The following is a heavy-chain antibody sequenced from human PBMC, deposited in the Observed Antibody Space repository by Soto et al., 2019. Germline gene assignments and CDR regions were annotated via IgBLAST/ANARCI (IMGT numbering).Heavy chain of an antibody. CDR3: ASLGGQQLVETIKYYYDSSGSGIDY. D-gene: IGHD3-22*01. CDR1: GFTFSDHY. J-gene: IGHJ4*02. Sequence: GGSLRLSCAASGFTFSDHYMEWVRQAPGKGLEWVGRIRNKANGFTTEYAASVRGRFTISRDDSKNLVYLQMNSLKTEDTAVYYCASLGGQQLVETIKYYYDSSGSGIDYWGQGTLVTVSS. V-gene: IGHV3-72*01. CDR2: IRNKANGFTT.